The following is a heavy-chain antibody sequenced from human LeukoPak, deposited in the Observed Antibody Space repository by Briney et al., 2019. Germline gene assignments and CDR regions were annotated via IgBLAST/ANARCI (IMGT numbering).Heavy chain of an antibody. CDR2: ISSSGSTI. CDR3: ARDSSSWPYYFDY. J-gene: IGHJ4*02. V-gene: IGHV3-48*03. CDR1: GFTFSSYE. D-gene: IGHD6-13*01. Sequence: HTGGSLRLSCAASGFTFSSYEMNWVRQAPGKGLEWVSYISSSGSTIYYADSVKGRFTISRDNAKNSLYLHMNSLRAEDTAVYYCARDSSSWPYYFDYWGQGTLVTVSS.